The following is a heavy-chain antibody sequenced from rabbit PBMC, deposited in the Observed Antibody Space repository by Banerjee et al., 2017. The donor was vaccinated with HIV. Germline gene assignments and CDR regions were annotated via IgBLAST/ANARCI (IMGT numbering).Heavy chain of an antibody. D-gene: IGHD2-1*01. V-gene: IGHV1S40*01. Sequence: QSLEESGGDLVKPGASLTLTCTASGFSFSSSYYMCWVRQAPGKGLEWIGCIYAGSSGRTYYASWAKGRFTISKTSSTTVTLQMTSLTAADTATYFCAREYSYDDYGDFNLWGPGTLVTVS. J-gene: IGHJ4*01. CDR2: IYAGSSGRT. CDR3: AREYSYDDYGDFNL. CDR1: GFSFSSSYY.